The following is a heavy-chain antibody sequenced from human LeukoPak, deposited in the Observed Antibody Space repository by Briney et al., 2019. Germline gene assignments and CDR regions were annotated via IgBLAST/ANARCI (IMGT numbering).Heavy chain of an antibody. J-gene: IGHJ6*02. CDR2: ISSSSSYI. D-gene: IGHD2-15*01. CDR3: ARPGYCSGGSCFRYYYYYGMDV. V-gene: IGHV3-21*01. CDR1: GFTFSSYS. Sequence: GGSLRLSCAASGFTFSSYSMNWVRQAPGKGLEWVSSISSSSSYIYYADSVKGRFTISRDNAKNSLYLQINSLRAEDTAVYYCARPGYCSGGSCFRYYYYYGMDVWGQGTTVTVSS.